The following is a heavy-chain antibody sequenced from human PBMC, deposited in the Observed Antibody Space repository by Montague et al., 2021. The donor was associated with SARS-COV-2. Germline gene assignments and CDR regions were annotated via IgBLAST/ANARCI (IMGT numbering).Heavy chain of an antibody. V-gene: IGHV3-13*04. J-gene: IGHJ6*02. CDR2: IGTAGDT. Sequence: SLRLSCAASGFTFSSYDMHWVRQATGKGLEWVSAIGTAGDTYYPGSVKGRFTISRENVKNSLYLQMNSLRAGDTAVYYCAGGETYYYGSGSYFNLRYYYGMDVWGQGTTVTVSS. CDR3: AGGETYYYGSGSYFNLRYYYGMDV. CDR1: GFTFSSYD. D-gene: IGHD3-10*01.